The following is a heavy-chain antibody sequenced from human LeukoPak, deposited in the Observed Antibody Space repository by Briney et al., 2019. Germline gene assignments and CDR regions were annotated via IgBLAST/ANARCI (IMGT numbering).Heavy chain of an antibody. J-gene: IGHJ4*02. Sequence: PGGSLRLSCAASGFTFSSHKINWVRQASGNGLEWVSSISSTGTYIYYADSVKGRFTISRDNAKNSLYLQMDSLRDEDTAVYYCARGSIATRPTFSEYWGQGTLVTVSS. V-gene: IGHV3-21*01. CDR1: GFTFSSHK. D-gene: IGHD6-6*01. CDR2: ISSTGTYI. CDR3: ARGSIATRPTFSEY.